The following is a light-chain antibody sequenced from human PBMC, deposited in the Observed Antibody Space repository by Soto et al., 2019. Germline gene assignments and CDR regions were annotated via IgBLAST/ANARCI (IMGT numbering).Light chain of an antibody. Sequence: DIQMTQSPSTLSASVGDRITITCRASQTVSTWLAWYQQKPGKAPKLLIYRASSLESGVPSRFSGSGSGTEFTLTISSLQPDDFATYYCQQYHTYWTFGQGTKMEIK. J-gene: IGKJ1*01. CDR3: QQYHTYWT. CDR1: QTVSTW. CDR2: RAS. V-gene: IGKV1-5*03.